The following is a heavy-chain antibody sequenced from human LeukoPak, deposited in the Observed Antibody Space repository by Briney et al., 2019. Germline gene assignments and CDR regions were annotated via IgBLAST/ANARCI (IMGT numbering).Heavy chain of an antibody. CDR1: GGSISTYY. V-gene: IGHV4-4*07. D-gene: IGHD6-13*01. J-gene: IGHJ3*02. CDR2: IYTSGST. CDR3: AREAAAANDAFDI. Sequence: SETLSLTCTVSGGSISTYYWSWIRQPAGKGLEWIGRIYTSGSTNYNPSLKSRVTISVDTSKNQFSLKLSSVTAADTAVYYCAREAAAANDAFDIWGQGTMVTVSS.